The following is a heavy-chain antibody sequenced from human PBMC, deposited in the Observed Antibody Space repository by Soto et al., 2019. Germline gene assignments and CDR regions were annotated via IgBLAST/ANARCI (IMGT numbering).Heavy chain of an antibody. CDR1: GFSFSTYW. CDR3: ARVGQGRYYFDF. J-gene: IGHJ4*02. V-gene: IGHV3-74*01. Sequence: EVQLVESGGGLVQPGGSLRLSCAGSGFSFSTYWMHWVRQVPGKGLVWVSRINGDGSRTSYADSVQGRFTFSRDNAKNTLYLQMNSLTAEDTVVYYCARVGQGRYYFDFCGQGTLVTVSS. CDR2: INGDGSRT.